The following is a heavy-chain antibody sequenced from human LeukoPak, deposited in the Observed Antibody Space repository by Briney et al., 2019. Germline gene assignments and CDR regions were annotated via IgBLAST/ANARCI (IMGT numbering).Heavy chain of an antibody. Sequence: ASVKVSCTASGYTFTSYYMHWVRQAPGQGLEWMGIINPSGGSTSYAQKFQGRVTMTRDTSTSTVYMELSSLRSEDTAVYYCARGSTRYGDYGPRYYYYGMDVWGQGTTVTVSS. D-gene: IGHD4-17*01. CDR1: GYTFTSYY. V-gene: IGHV1-46*01. J-gene: IGHJ6*02. CDR2: INPSGGST. CDR3: ARGSTRYGDYGPRYYYYGMDV.